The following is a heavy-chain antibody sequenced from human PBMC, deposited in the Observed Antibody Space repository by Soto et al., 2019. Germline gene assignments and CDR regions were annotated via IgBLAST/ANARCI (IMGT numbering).Heavy chain of an antibody. D-gene: IGHD3-3*02. CDR3: AKDREAFVVARFDY. CDR2: IRATSGTT. V-gene: IGHV3-23*01. CDR1: GFTFRTYA. J-gene: IGHJ4*02. Sequence: GGSLRLSCAASGFTFRTYAMSWVRQATGKGLEWVSAIRATSGTTYYADSVKGRFTISRDTSKNTLHLQMSGLRAEDTAVYYWAKDREAFVVARFDYWGQGTLVTVSS.